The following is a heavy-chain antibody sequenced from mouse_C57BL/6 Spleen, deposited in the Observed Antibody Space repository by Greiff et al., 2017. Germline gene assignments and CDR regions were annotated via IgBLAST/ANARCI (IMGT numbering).Heavy chain of an antibody. D-gene: IGHD1-1*01. J-gene: IGHJ4*01. CDR3: ARGITTVVAKDYAMDY. CDR2: INPSNGGT. V-gene: IGHV1-53*01. CDR1: GYTFTSYW. Sequence: QVQLKQPGTELVKPGASVKLSCKASGYTFTSYWMHWVKQRPGQGLEWIGNINPSNGGTNYNEKFKSKATLTVDKSSSTAYMQLSSLTSEDSAVYYCARGITTVVAKDYAMDYWGQGTSVTVSS.